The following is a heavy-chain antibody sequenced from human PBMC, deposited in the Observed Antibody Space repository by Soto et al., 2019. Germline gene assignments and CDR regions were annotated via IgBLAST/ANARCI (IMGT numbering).Heavy chain of an antibody. CDR2: INTFKGHT. D-gene: IGHD3-10*01. CDR1: SYTFTTYG. Sequence: QVSLVQSGVEVKKPGASVRVSCQASSYTFTTYGVSWVRQAPGQGLEWMAWINTFKGHTNYARNFRGRITLTTDASTSTVYMEMRSLRSNDTAVYYCAGVIGGSGCFHVWGQGTMVTVSP. V-gene: IGHV1-18*01. J-gene: IGHJ3*01. CDR3: AGVIGGSGCFHV.